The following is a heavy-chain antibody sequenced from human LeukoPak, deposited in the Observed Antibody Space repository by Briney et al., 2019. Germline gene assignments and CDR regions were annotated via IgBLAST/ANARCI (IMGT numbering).Heavy chain of an antibody. CDR3: ARVGPGYLYFQH. D-gene: IGHD5-18*01. CDR1: GVSISSYY. J-gene: IGHJ1*01. CDR2: IYYSGST. V-gene: IGHV4-59*01. Sequence: PSETLSLTCIVSGVSISSYYWTWIRQPPGKGLEWIGYIYYSGSTNYNPSLKSRVTISVDTSKNQFSLKLSSVTAADTAVYYCARVGPGYLYFQHWGQGTLVTVSS.